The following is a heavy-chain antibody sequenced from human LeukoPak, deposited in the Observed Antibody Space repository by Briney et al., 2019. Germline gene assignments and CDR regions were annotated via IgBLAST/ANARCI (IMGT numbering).Heavy chain of an antibody. CDR1: GFTFDDYG. Sequence: GGSLRLSCAASGFTFDDYGMSWVRQAPGKGLEWVANIKQDGSEKYYVDSVKGRFTISRDNAKNSLYLQMNSLRAEDTAVYYCASPVAGPEDYWGQGTLVTVSS. V-gene: IGHV3-7*01. J-gene: IGHJ4*02. D-gene: IGHD6-19*01. CDR3: ASPVAGPEDY. CDR2: IKQDGSEK.